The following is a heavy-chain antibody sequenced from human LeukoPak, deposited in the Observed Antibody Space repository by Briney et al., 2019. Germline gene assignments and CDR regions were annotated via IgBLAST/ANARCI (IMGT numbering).Heavy chain of an antibody. V-gene: IGHV1-2*02. CDR1: GYTFTSYD. D-gene: IGHD3-22*01. CDR2: INPNSGGT. J-gene: IGHJ3*02. Sequence: ASVKVSCKASGYTFTSYDINWVRQAPGQGLEWMGLINPNSGGTNYAQKFQGRVTMTRDTSLSTAYMELSRLRSDDTAVYYCATEHYYDSSGYRGAFDIWGQGTMVTVSS. CDR3: ATEHYYDSSGYRGAFDI.